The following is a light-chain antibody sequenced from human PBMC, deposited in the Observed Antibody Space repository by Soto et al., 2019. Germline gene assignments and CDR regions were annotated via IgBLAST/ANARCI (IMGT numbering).Light chain of an antibody. V-gene: IGKV1-5*01. CDR2: DVS. CDR1: RSITTW. CDR3: QHSKTYTQWT. Sequence: DIQMTQSPSTVSAYVGDSVTVTCLASRSITTWLVWYQQRPGKAPKLLIYDVSSLQSGVPSSFSESGSGTEFTLTISSLHPDDFATYYCQHSKTYTQWTFGKGNKVDI. J-gene: IGKJ1*01.